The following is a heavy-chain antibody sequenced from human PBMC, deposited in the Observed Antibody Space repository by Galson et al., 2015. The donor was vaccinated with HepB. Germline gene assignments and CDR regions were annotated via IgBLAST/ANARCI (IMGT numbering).Heavy chain of an antibody. Sequence: SLRLSCAASGFTFSSYAMSWVRQAPGKGLEWVSAISGSGGSTYYADSVKGRFTISGDNSKNTLYLQMNSLRAEDTAVYYCAKEGDSSSWWGYYFDYWGQGTLVTVSS. CDR3: AKEGDSSSWWGYYFDY. CDR1: GFTFSSYA. CDR2: ISGSGGST. V-gene: IGHV3-23*01. J-gene: IGHJ4*02. D-gene: IGHD6-13*01.